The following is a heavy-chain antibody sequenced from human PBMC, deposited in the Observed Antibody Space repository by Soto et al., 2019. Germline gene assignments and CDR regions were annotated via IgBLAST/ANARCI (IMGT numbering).Heavy chain of an antibody. CDR3: ARGAFRALGVVRPVDA. V-gene: IGHV3-53*02. D-gene: IGHD3-3*01. CDR1: GFSVSSNY. CDR2: IYIGGGT. Sequence: EVQLVATGGALIQPGGSLRLSCAASGFSVSSNYMTWVRQSPGKGLEWVSLIYIGGGTFYANSVEGRFTISRDNSQTTRHLQMNSLRAEDTAVYYWARGAFRALGVVRPVDAWGQGTLVTVSS. J-gene: IGHJ1*01.